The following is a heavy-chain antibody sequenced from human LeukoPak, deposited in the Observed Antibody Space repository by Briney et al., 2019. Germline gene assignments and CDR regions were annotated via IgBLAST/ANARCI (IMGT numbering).Heavy chain of an antibody. V-gene: IGHV4-38-2*02. D-gene: IGHD3-3*02. CDR2: ISHSGST. Sequence: SETLSLTCTVSGYSISSGYYWGWIRPPPGKGLKWIGSISHSGSTYYNPSLKSRVTISVDTSKNQFSLKLSSLTAADTAVYYCARLRRSRLAEFDYWGQGTLVTVSS. J-gene: IGHJ4*02. CDR3: ARLRRSRLAEFDY. CDR1: GYSISSGYY.